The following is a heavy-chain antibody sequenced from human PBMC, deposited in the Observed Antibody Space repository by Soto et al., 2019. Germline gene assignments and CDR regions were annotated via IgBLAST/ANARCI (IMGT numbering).Heavy chain of an antibody. CDR3: ARAGSTWRYFFDY. Sequence: PSQTQSLTCTFPGGSITSYYWTWIPQPPGKGLEWVGYDYYSRTTYYNPSLQSRVTISVDTSKNQFSLKVKSVTAADTAIYYCARAGSTWRYFFDYGGQGSLVTVSS. V-gene: IGHV4-59*01. CDR1: GGSITSYY. J-gene: IGHJ4*02. D-gene: IGHD6-13*01. CDR2: DYYSRTT.